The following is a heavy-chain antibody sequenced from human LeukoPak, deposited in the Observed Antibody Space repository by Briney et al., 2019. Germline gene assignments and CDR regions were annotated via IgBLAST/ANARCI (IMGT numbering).Heavy chain of an antibody. Sequence: ASVKVSCKASGYTFTGYYMHWVRQAPGQGLEWMGRINPNSGGTNYAQKFQGRVTMTRDTSISTAYMELSRLRSDDTAVYYCARGRIAVAGTGVDYRGQGTLVTVSS. CDR2: INPNSGGT. CDR1: GYTFTGYY. D-gene: IGHD6-19*01. CDR3: ARGRIAVAGTGVDY. J-gene: IGHJ4*02. V-gene: IGHV1-2*06.